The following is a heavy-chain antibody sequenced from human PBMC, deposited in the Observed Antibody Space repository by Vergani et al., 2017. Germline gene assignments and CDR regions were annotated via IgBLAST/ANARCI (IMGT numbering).Heavy chain of an antibody. V-gene: IGHV3-11*06. CDR1: GFTFSDYY. Sequence: QVQLVESGGGLVKPGGSLRLSGAASGFTFSDYYMSWIRQAPGKGLGWVSYISSSISYTNYADSVKGRYTLSRDNTTNALYLQMNSLRAEDTAVYYCAREQLGWDFDYWGQGTLVTVSS. D-gene: IGHD6-6*01. CDR2: ISSSISYT. J-gene: IGHJ4*02. CDR3: AREQLGWDFDY.